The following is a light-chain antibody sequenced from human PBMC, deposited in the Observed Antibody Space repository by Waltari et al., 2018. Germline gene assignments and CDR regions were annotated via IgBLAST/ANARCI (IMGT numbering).Light chain of an antibody. J-gene: IGLJ1*01. CDR2: GNS. Sequence: QSVLTQPPSVSGAPGQRVTISCTGSSSNIRAGYDVHWYQQLPGTAPKLLIYGNSNRPSGVPDRFSGSKSGTSASLAITGLQAEDEADYYCQSYDSRLSAFYVFGTGTKVTVL. V-gene: IGLV1-40*01. CDR1: SSNIRAGYD. CDR3: QSYDSRLSAFYV.